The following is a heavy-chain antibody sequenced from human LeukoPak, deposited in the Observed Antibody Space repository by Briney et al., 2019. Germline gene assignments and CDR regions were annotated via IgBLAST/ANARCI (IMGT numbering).Heavy chain of an antibody. CDR1: GVSIGTSIYY. D-gene: IGHD4-23*01. J-gene: IGHJ2*01. Sequence: PSETLSLTCNVSGVSIGTSIYYWGWIRQPPGKGLESIGSIFYSGSAYYNPSLKSRLAIPLDTSKNQFSLKLSSVTAADTAVYYCARIGHGANSHLKWYFDLWGRGTLVTVSS. CDR2: IFYSGSA. CDR3: ARIGHGANSHLKWYFDL. V-gene: IGHV4-39*01.